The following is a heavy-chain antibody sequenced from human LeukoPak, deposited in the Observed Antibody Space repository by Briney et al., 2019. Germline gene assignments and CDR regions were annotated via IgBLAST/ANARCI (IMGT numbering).Heavy chain of an antibody. CDR2: INPNSGGT. D-gene: IGHD2-2*01. CDR3: ARRSIVVVPAAIRHYYYYYMDV. J-gene: IGHJ6*03. CDR1: GYTFTGYY. V-gene: IGHV1-2*02. Sequence: GASVKVSCKASGYTFTGYYMHWVRQAPGQGLEWMGWINPNSGGTNYAQKFQGRVTMTRDTSISTAYMELSRLRSDDTAVYYCARRSIVVVPAAIRHYYYYYMDVWGKGTTVTISS.